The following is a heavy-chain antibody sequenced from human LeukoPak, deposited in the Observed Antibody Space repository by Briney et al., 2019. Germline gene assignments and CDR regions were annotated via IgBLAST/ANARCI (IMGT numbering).Heavy chain of an antibody. V-gene: IGHV4-39*07. CDR1: GGSISSSSYY. J-gene: IGHJ4*02. CDR2: IYYSGGT. Sequence: SETLSLTCTVSGGSISSSSYYWGWIRQPPGKGLEWIGSIYYSGGTYYNPSLKSRVTISVDTSKNQFSLKLSSVTAADTAVYYCARDYGDFDYWGQGTLVTASS. D-gene: IGHD4-17*01. CDR3: ARDYGDFDY.